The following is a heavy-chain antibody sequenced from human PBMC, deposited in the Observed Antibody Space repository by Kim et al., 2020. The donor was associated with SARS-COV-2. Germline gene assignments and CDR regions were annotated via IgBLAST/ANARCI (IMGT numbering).Heavy chain of an antibody. CDR3: SSTTEAPASNVY. CDR2: IRGRANSDAT. V-gene: IGHV3-73*01. CDR1: GFILSDSF. J-gene: IGHJ4*02. Sequence: GGSLRLSCAASGFILSDSFLHWVRQASGKGPEWVSRIRGRANSDATVYAASVKGRFIISRDDSQNTAYLQMNSLETEDTAVYYCSSTTEAPASNVYWGQGTLVTVSS. D-gene: IGHD4-4*01.